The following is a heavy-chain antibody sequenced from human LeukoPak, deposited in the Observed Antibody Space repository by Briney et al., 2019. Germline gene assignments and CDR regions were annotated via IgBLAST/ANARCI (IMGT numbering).Heavy chain of an antibody. CDR1: GGSLSSYS. Sequence: SETLSLTCTVSGGSLSSYSWSWIRQPPGKGLEWIGYIYYSGSTNYNPSLKSRVTISVDTSKNQFSLKLSSVTAADTAVYYGARVIGVVAVADYFDYWGQGTLVTVSS. CDR3: ARVIGVVAVADYFDY. J-gene: IGHJ4*02. V-gene: IGHV4-59*01. D-gene: IGHD6-19*01. CDR2: IYYSGST.